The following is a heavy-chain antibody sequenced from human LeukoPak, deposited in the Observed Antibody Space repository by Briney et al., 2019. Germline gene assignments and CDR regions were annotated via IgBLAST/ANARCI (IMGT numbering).Heavy chain of an antibody. CDR3: ARFGLSHCSGGSCYLDEAFDI. J-gene: IGHJ3*02. Sequence: PSETLSLTCTVSGGSISSYYWSWIRQPPGKGLEWIGYIYYSGSTNYNPSLKSRVTISVDTSKNQFSLKLSSVTAADTAVYYCARFGLSHCSGGSCYLDEAFDIWGQGTMVTVSS. V-gene: IGHV4-59*01. CDR1: GGSISSYY. CDR2: IYYSGST. D-gene: IGHD2-15*01.